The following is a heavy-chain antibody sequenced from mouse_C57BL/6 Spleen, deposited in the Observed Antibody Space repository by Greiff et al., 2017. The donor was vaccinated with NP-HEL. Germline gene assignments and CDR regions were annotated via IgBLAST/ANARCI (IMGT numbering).Heavy chain of an antibody. CDR3: AREGGYYDYDYWYVDV. J-gene: IGHJ1*03. CDR2: ISYDGSN. CDR1: GYSITSGYY. Sequence: EVKVEESGPGLVKPSQSLSLTCSVTGYSITSGYYWNWIRQFPGNKLEWMGYISYDGSNNYNPSLKNRISITRDTSKNQFFLKLNSVTTEDTATYYCAREGGYYDYDYWYVDVWGTGTTVTVSS. V-gene: IGHV3-6*01. D-gene: IGHD2-4*01.